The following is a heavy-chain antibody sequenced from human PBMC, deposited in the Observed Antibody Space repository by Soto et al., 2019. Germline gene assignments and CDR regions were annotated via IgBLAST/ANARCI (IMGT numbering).Heavy chain of an antibody. D-gene: IGHD5-18*01. CDR3: AIGYLGYSYGFDY. CDR1: GYTFTGYY. CDR2: INPNSGGT. V-gene: IGHV1-2*04. Sequence: ASVKVSCKASGYTFTGYYMHWVRQAPGQGLEWMGWINPNSGGTNYAQKFQGWVTMTRNTSISTAYMELSSLRSEDTAVYYCAIGYLGYSYGFDYWGQGTLVTVSS. J-gene: IGHJ4*02.